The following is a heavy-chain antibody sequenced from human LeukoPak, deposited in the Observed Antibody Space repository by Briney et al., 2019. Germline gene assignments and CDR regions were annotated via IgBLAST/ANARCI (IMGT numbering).Heavy chain of an antibody. J-gene: IGHJ4*02. CDR2: IYYIGST. CDR3: ARSDYGDKGGFDY. CDR1: GGSISSYY. V-gene: IGHV4-59*01. Sequence: PSETLSLTCTVSGGSISSYYWSWIRQPPGKGLEWIGYIYYIGSTNYNPSLKSRVTISVDTSKNQFSLKLSSVTDADTAVYYCARSDYGDKGGFDYWGQGTLVTVSS. D-gene: IGHD4-17*01.